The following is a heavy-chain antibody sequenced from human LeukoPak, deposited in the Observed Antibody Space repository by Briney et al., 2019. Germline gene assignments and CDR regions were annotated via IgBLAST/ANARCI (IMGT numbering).Heavy chain of an antibody. J-gene: IGHJ4*02. V-gene: IGHV4-38-2*01. CDR3: ARHLYGDYARKFDY. D-gene: IGHD4-17*01. CDR2: IYHSGST. CDR1: GYSISSGYY. Sequence: PSETLSLTCAVSGYSISSGYYWGWIRQPPGEGLEWIGSIYHSGSTYYNPSLKSRVTISVDTSKNQFSLKLSSVTAADTAVYYCARHLYGDYARKFDYWGQGTLVTVSS.